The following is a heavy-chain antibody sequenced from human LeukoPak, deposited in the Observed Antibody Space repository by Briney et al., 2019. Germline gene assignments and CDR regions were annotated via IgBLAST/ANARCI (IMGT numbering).Heavy chain of an antibody. D-gene: IGHD1-14*01. CDR1: GLTFSTSG. Sequence: GGSLRLSCTTPGLTFSTSGFNWVRQAPGKGLEWVASIGPTGFDRYHADSIKGRFTISRDNANNFLYLQMDSLRAEDTAVYYCATETNGRHYDYWGQGTLLTVSS. J-gene: IGHJ4*02. CDR2: IGPTGFDR. CDR3: ATETNGRHYDY. V-gene: IGHV3-21*06.